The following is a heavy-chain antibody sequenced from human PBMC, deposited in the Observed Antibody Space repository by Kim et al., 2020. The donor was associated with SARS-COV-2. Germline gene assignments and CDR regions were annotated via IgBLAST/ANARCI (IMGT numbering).Heavy chain of an antibody. CDR3: ARVRGRIRFFVVFLYGNF. V-gene: IGHV4-34*01. D-gene: IGHD3-3*01. J-gene: IGHJ4*01. CDR2: INHSGST. Sequence: SETLSLTCAVYGGSFSGYYWSWIRQPPGKGLEWIWEINHSGSTNYNPSLKSRVTISVDTSKNQFSLMLSSVTAADTAVYYCARVRGRIRFFVVFLYGNF. CDR1: GGSFSGYY.